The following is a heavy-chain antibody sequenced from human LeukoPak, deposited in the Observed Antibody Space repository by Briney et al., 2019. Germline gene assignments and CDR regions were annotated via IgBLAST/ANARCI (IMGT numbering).Heavy chain of an antibody. CDR3: VKYSRYFDY. J-gene: IGHJ4*02. D-gene: IGHD2-15*01. CDR1: GFTFNNYA. Sequence: GGSLRLSCVASGFTFNNYAMSWVRQAPGKGPDWVSTITNSGGATYYADSVKGRFTISRDNSQKTLYLEMNSLRAEDTAVYYCVKYSRYFDYWGQGTLVTVPS. CDR2: ITNSGGAT. V-gene: IGHV3-23*01.